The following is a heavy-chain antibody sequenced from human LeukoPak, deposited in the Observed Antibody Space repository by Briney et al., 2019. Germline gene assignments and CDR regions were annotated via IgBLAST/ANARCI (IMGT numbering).Heavy chain of an antibody. D-gene: IGHD5-18*01. Sequence: PGGSLRLSCAASGFTFSNAWMSWVRQAPGKGLEWVGRIKSKTDGGTTDYAAPVKGRFTISRDDSKHKLYLQMNSLKTEDTAVYYCTTGPDTAMDTFDYWGQGTLVTVSS. CDR3: TTGPDTAMDTFDY. V-gene: IGHV3-15*01. J-gene: IGHJ4*02. CDR1: GFTFSNAW. CDR2: IKSKTDGGTT.